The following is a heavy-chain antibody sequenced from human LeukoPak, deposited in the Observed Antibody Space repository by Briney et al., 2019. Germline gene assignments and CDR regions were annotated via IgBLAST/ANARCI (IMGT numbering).Heavy chain of an antibody. V-gene: IGHV3-23*01. CDR2: ISGSDYA. J-gene: IGHJ4*02. CDR3: AKGVRYLDWWILDY. CDR1: GFTFSNYA. D-gene: IGHD3-9*01. Sequence: GGSLGLSCAASGFTFSNYAMGWVRQAPGKGLEWVSGISGSDYAYYTDSVKGRFTISRDNSKNTLYLQMNTLRAEDTAVYYCAKGVRYLDWWILDYWGQGTLVPVSS.